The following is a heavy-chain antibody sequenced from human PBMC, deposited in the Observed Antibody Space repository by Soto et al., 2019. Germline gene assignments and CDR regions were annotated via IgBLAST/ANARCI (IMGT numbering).Heavy chain of an antibody. J-gene: IGHJ4*02. V-gene: IGHV3-66*02. Sequence: GGSLRLSCAASGFTVSSNYMSWVRQAPGKGLEWVSVIYSGGSTYYAHSVKGRFTISRDNSKNTLYLQMNSLRAEDTAVYYCARGHRGFSSGYYFDYWGQGTLVTVSS. CDR3: ARGHRGFSSGYYFDY. CDR1: GFTVSSNY. D-gene: IGHD5-18*01. CDR2: IYSGGST.